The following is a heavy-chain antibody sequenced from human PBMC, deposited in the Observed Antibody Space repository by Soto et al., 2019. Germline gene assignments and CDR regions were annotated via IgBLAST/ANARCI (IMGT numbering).Heavy chain of an antibody. CDR3: AKDLDSGSGAYYSYGMDV. V-gene: IGHV3-9*01. CDR1: GFTFDDYA. D-gene: IGHD1-26*01. J-gene: IGHJ6*02. Sequence: EVQLVESGGGLVQPGRSLRLSCAASGFTFDDYAMHWVRQAPGKGLEWISGISWSSGSTDYADSVKGGFTISRDNAKNCLYRQMSSLRAEDTALYYCAKDLDSGSGAYYSYGMDVWGQGTTVTVSS. CDR2: ISWSSGST.